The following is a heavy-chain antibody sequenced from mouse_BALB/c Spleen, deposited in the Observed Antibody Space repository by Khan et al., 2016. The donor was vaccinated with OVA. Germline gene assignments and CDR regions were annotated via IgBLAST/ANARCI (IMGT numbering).Heavy chain of an antibody. CDR1: GFSLTSYG. V-gene: IGHV2-9*02. J-gene: IGHJ3*01. Sequence: QVQLKESGPGLVAPSQSLSITCTVSGFSLTSYGVHWVRQPPGKGLEWLGIIWAGGSTNYNSALMSRLSISKDNSKSQVFLKMNSLQNYDTAMYYCDGDTTATPYWGQGTLVTVSA. CDR2: IWAGGST. D-gene: IGHD1-2*01. CDR3: DGDTTATPY.